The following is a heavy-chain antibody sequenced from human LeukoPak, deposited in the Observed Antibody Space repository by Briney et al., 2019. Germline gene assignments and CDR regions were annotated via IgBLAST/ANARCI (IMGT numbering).Heavy chain of an antibody. Sequence: SETLSFTCTVSGGSISSSSYYWGWIRQPPGKGLEWIGSIYYSGSTYYNPSLKSRVTISVDTSKNQFSLKLSSVTAADTAVYYCARVKVVPAAMGLQNYYYYYGMDVWGQGTTVTVSS. V-gene: IGHV4-39*01. CDR3: ARVKVVPAAMGLQNYYYYYGMDV. CDR2: IYYSGST. CDR1: GGSISSSSYY. D-gene: IGHD2-2*01. J-gene: IGHJ6*02.